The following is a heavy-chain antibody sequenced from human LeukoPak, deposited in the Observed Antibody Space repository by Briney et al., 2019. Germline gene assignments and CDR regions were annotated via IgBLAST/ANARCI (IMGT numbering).Heavy chain of an antibody. V-gene: IGHV1-18*04. D-gene: IGHD6-19*01. J-gene: IGHJ6*02. CDR3: AKNSGWDDYYYYYGMDV. Sequence: GASVKVSCKASGYTFTDYYMHWVRQAPGQGFEWMGWISAYNGNTNYAQKLQGRVTMTTDTSTSTAYMELRSLRSDDTAVYYCAKNSGWDDYYYYYGMDVWGQGTTVTVSS. CDR2: ISAYNGNT. CDR1: GYTFTDYY.